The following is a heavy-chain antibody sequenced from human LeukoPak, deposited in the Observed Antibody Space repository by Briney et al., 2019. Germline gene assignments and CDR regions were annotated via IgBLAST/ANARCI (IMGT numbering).Heavy chain of an antibody. CDR1: GGSISGSDYY. CDR3: ARLFRGVGY. CDR2: IYHSGST. J-gene: IGHJ4*02. D-gene: IGHD3-16*01. V-gene: IGHV4-39*01. Sequence: SETLSLTCTVSGGSISGSDYYWGWIRQPPGKGLEWIGSIYHSGSTYYNSSLKSRVTISVDTSRNQFSLKLSSVTAADTALYYCARLFRGVGYWGQGTLVTVSS.